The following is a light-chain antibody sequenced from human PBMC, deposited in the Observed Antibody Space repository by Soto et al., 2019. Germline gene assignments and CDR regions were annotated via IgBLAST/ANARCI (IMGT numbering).Light chain of an antibody. Sequence: EVVLTQSPGTLPLSPGEGATLSARASQSVSSSYLAWYQQKPGQAPRLLIYGASSRATGIPDRFSGSGSGTDFTLTISRLEPEDFAVYYCQQYGSSPPYTFGQGTKVDIK. CDR2: GAS. J-gene: IGKJ2*01. CDR1: QSVSSSY. V-gene: IGKV3-20*01. CDR3: QQYGSSPPYT.